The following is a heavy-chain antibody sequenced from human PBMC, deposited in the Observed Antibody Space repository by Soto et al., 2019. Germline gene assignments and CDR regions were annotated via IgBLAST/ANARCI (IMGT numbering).Heavy chain of an antibody. J-gene: IGHJ6*02. D-gene: IGHD2-15*01. CDR3: ARDLLDSEYRQVYGMDV. CDR1: GGTFSSYA. CDR2: IIPIFGTA. V-gene: IGHV1-69*13. Sequence: SVKVSCKASGGTFSSYAISWARQAPGQGLEWMGGIIPIFGTANYAQKFQGRVTITADESTSTAYMELSSLRSEDTAVYYCARDLLDSEYRQVYGMDVWGQGTTVTVSS.